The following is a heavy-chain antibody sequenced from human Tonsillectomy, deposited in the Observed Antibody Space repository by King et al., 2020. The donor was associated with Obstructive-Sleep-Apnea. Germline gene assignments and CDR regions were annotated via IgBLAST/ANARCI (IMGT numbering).Heavy chain of an antibody. V-gene: IGHV3-48*04. Sequence: VQLVESGGGLVQPGGSLRLSCAASGFTFSNYNMNWVRQAPGKGLEWLSYINNSSSTMYYADSVKGRFTISRDNAKNSLYLQMNSLRPEDTAVYYCMRDDRLWDYVWGSYLQSYFDYWGQGTLVTVSS. J-gene: IGHJ4*02. CDR1: GFTFSNYN. CDR2: INNSSSTM. D-gene: IGHD3-16*02. CDR3: MRDDRLWDYVWGSYLQSYFDY.